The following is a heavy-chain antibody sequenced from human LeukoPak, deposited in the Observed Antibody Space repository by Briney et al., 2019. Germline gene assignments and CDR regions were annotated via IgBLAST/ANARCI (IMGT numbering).Heavy chain of an antibody. V-gene: IGHV4-30-2*01. CDR2: IYHSGST. J-gene: IGHJ3*02. CDR1: GGSISSGGYY. Sequence: SETLSLTCTVSGGSISSGGYYWSWIRQPPGKGLEWIGYIYHSGSTYYNPSLKCRVTISVDRSKNQFSLKLSSVTAADTAVYYCARDRIAADAFDIWGQGTMVTVSS. D-gene: IGHD6-13*01. CDR3: ARDRIAADAFDI.